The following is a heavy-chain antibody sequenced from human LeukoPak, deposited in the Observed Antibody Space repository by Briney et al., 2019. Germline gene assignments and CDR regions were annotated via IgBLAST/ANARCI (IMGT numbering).Heavy chain of an antibody. CDR1: GFTVSSNY. Sequence: GGSLRLSCAASGFTVSSNYMSWVRQAPGKGLEWVSVIYSGGSTYYADSVKGRFTISRDNSKNTLYLQMNSLRAEDTAVYYCAKDPGGYYDFWSGYSYYYYGMDVWGQGTTVTVSS. CDR3: AKDPGGYYDFWSGYSYYYYGMDV. CDR2: IYSGGST. D-gene: IGHD3-3*01. J-gene: IGHJ6*02. V-gene: IGHV3-53*05.